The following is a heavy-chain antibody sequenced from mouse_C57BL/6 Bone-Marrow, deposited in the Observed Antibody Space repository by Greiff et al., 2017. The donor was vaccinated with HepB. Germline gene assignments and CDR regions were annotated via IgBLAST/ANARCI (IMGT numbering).Heavy chain of an antibody. Sequence: EVQGVESGGDLVKPGGSLKLSCAASGFTFSSYGMSWVRQTPDKRLEWVATISSGGSYTYYPDSVKGRFTISRDNAKNTLYLQMSSLKSEDTAMYYCARQEERGFAYWGQGTLVTVSA. J-gene: IGHJ3*01. CDR1: GFTFSSYG. V-gene: IGHV5-6*01. CDR3: ARQEERGFAY. CDR2: ISSGGSYT.